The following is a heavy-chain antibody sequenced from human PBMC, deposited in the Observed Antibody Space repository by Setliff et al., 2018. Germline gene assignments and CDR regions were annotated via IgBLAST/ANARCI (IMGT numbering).Heavy chain of an antibody. J-gene: IGHJ4*02. V-gene: IGHV2-5*02. CDR1: GYSISSGHFW. D-gene: IGHD3-3*01. CDR3: ACGFWSGYFVLDY. CDR2: IYYDDDK. Sequence: TLSLTCGVSGYSISSGHFWGWIRQPPGKALEWLALIYYDDDKRYNPSLESRLTITKDTSKNQVVLSMTNMDPADTGTFYCACGFWSGYFVLDYWGLGTLVTVSS.